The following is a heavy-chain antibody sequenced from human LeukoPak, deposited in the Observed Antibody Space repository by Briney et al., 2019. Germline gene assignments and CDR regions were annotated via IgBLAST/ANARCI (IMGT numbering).Heavy chain of an antibody. CDR1: GYTFTSYG. Sequence: GASVKVSCKASGYTFTSYGISWVRQAPGQGLEWMGWISAYNGNTNYAQKLQGRVTMTTDTSTSTAYMELRSLRSDDTDVYYCPRGASSSWPYYYYYGMDVWGQGTTVTVSS. CDR2: ISAYNGNT. CDR3: PRGASSSWPYYYYYGMDV. V-gene: IGHV1-18*01. D-gene: IGHD6-13*01. J-gene: IGHJ6*02.